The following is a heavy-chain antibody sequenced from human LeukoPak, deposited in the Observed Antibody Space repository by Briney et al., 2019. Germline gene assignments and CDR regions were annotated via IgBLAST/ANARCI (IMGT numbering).Heavy chain of an antibody. J-gene: IGHJ4*02. CDR1: GFTFSSYG. V-gene: IGHV3-30*18. CDR3: AKDVGYYDSSGYLQGGFDY. D-gene: IGHD3-22*01. Sequence: PGGSLRLSCAASGFTFSSYGMHWVRQAPGKGLEWVAVISYDGSNKYYADSVKGRFTISRDNSKNTLYLQMNSLRAEDTAVYYCAKDVGYYDSSGYLQGGFDYWGQGTLVTVSS. CDR2: ISYDGSNK.